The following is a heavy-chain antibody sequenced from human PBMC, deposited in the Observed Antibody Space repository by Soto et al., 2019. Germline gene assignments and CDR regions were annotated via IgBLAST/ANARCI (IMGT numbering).Heavy chain of an antibody. CDR1: GFTFSSYA. CDR2: ISGSGGST. V-gene: IGHV3-23*01. D-gene: IGHD3-22*01. Sequence: EVQLLESGGGLVQPGGSLRLSCAASGFTFSSYAMSWVRQAPGKRLEWVSAISGSGGSTYYADSVKGRFTISRDNSKNTLYLQMNSLRAEDTAVYYCAKGGSSSGYYYDYWGQGTLVTVSS. J-gene: IGHJ4*02. CDR3: AKGGSSSGYYYDY.